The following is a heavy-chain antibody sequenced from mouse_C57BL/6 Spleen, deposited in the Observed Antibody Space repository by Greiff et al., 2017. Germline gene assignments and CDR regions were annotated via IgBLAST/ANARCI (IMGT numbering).Heavy chain of an antibody. CDR1: GYSITSGYY. Sequence: EVQLQESGPGLVKPSQSLSLTCSVTGYSITSGYYWNWIRQFPGNKLEWMGYISYDGSNNYNPSLKNRISITRDTSKNQSFLKLNSVTTEDTATYYCARVTGYYFDYWGQGTTLTVSS. V-gene: IGHV3-6*01. CDR2: ISYDGSN. J-gene: IGHJ2*01. CDR3: ARVTGYYFDY.